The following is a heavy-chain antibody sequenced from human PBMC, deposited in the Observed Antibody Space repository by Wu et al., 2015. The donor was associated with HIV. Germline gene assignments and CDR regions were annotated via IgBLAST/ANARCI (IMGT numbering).Heavy chain of an antibody. D-gene: IGHD4-11*01. CDR1: GYAFIRYG. Sequence: QVQVVQSGAEVKKPGASVRISCKASGYAFIRYGISWVRQAPGQGLEWMGWISGHSGNTNYAQKFHGRVTMTTDTSTTTAYMELRSLKSDDTAVYYCARDNIATVTNYHYYNGMDVVGTKGPRSPSPQ. CDR2: ISGHSGNT. CDR3: ARDNIATVTNYHYYNGMDV. J-gene: IGHJ6*01. V-gene: IGHV1-18*04.